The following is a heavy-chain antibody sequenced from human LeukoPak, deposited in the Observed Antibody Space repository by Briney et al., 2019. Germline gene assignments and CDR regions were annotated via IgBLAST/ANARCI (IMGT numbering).Heavy chain of an antibody. CDR2: INPNSGGT. CDR3: ARGHPFEYSSSFGWGGLYYMDV. D-gene: IGHD6-6*01. CDR1: GYTFTGYY. J-gene: IGHJ6*03. V-gene: IGHV1-2*02. Sequence: ASVKVSCKASGYTFTGYYMHWVRQAPGQGLEWMGWINPNSGGTNYAQKFQGRVTMTRDTSISTAYMELSRPRSDDTAVYYCARGHPFEYSSSFGWGGLYYMDVWGKGTTVTVSS.